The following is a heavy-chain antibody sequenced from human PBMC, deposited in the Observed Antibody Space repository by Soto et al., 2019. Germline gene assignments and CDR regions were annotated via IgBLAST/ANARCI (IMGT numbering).Heavy chain of an antibody. V-gene: IGHV3-48*02. CDR3: ARDLGWAFDC. D-gene: IGHD6-19*01. CDR2: VGGGGRLI. Sequence: EVQLVESGGGLVQRGGSLRLSCAASGLTFSSFSMNWVRQAPGRGLEWISYVGGGGRLISYADSVKGRFAISRDNAQNSLYLQMDSLRDEDTAVYYCARDLGWAFDCWGQGTLVTVSS. CDR1: GLTFSSFS. J-gene: IGHJ4*02.